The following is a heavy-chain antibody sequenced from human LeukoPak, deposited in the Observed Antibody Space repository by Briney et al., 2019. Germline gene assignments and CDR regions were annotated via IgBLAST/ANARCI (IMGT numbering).Heavy chain of an antibody. CDR3: AKDEYYDFWSGYY. D-gene: IGHD3-3*01. CDR1: GFTFSSYG. J-gene: IGHJ4*02. V-gene: IGHV3-30*18. Sequence: PGGSLRLSCAASGFTFSSYGMHWVRQAPGKGLEGVAVISYDGSNKYYADSVKGRFTTSRDNSKNTLYLQMNSLRAEDTAVYYCAKDEYYDFWSGYYWGQGTLVTVSS. CDR2: ISYDGSNK.